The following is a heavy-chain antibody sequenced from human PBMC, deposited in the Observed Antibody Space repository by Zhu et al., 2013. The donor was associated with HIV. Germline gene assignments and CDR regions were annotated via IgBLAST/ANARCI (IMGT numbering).Heavy chain of an antibody. V-gene: IGHV1-2*02. CDR1: GYIFSQNY. D-gene: IGHD1-26*01. CDR3: ARGPVVGVGGDWFDP. CDR2: MNPNTGGT. J-gene: IGHJ5*02. Sequence: QVRLMQSESEVKRPGASVRVSCRPSGYIFSQNYIYWVRQTSSQGFEWMGWMNPNTGGTRIAQKFRGRASLTRDTSKTTAYLELRGLTSDDMGVYYCARGPVVGVGGDWFDPVGPGNPVIVSS.